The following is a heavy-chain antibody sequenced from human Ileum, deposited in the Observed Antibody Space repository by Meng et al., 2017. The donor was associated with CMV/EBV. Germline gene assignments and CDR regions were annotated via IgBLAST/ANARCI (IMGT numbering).Heavy chain of an antibody. CDR1: GFTFSNYG. D-gene: IGHD1-14*01. CDR2: IRYDGSNK. J-gene: IGHJ6*02. V-gene: IGHV3-30*02. CDR3: ARDRYPGTTSPAYGMDV. Sequence: GGSLRLSCAASGFTFSNYGMHWVRQSPGKGLEWVAFIRYDGSNKYHGDSVKGRVTISRDNSKNILYLQMNSLRGEDTAVYYCARDRYPGTTSPAYGMDVWGQGTTVTVSS.